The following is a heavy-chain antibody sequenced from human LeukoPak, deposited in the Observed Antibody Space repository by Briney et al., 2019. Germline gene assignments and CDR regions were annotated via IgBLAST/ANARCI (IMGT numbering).Heavy chain of an antibody. V-gene: IGHV4-39*01. CDR1: GGSISSSSYY. Sequence: SETLSLTCTVSGGSISSSSYYWGWIRQPPGKGLEWIGSIYYSGSTYYNPSLKSRVTISVDTSKNQFSLKLSSVTAADTAVYYCARHRWTYDSSGYRLFYAFDIWGQGTMVTVSS. J-gene: IGHJ3*02. CDR3: ARHRWTYDSSGYRLFYAFDI. D-gene: IGHD3-22*01. CDR2: IYYSGST.